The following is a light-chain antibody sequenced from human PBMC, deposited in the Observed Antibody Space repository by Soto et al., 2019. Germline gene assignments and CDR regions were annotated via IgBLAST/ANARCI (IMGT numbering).Light chain of an antibody. J-gene: IGKJ1*01. Sequence: EIVMTQSPATVSLSQMEVATLSFMASQSVSSSYLSWYQQKPGQAPRLLIYGASTRATGIPARFSGSGSGTDFTLTISSLQPEDFAVYYCQQDYNLPWTFGQGTKVDIK. CDR3: QQDYNLPWT. CDR1: QSVSSSY. CDR2: GAS. V-gene: IGKV3D-7*01.